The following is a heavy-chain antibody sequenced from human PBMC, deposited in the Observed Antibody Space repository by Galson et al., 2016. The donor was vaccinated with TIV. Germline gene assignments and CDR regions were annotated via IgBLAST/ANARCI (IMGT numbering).Heavy chain of an antibody. Sequence: SLRLSCAASGFTFSSFWMSWVRQAPGKGLEWVALISYDGSDRSYADSVKGRFTISRDNSKSTLYLQMDSLRSEDTAVYYCAKEAGSGYYASDWFDHWGQGTLVTVSS. V-gene: IGHV3-30*18. CDR2: ISYDGSDR. D-gene: IGHD3-22*01. CDR1: GFTFSSFW. J-gene: IGHJ5*02. CDR3: AKEAGSGYYASDWFDH.